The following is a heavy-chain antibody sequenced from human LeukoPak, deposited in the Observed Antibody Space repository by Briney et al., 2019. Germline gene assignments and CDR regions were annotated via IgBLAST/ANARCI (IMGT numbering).Heavy chain of an antibody. Sequence: GRSLRLSCAASGFSFDTHGMHWVRQAPGKGLEWVAVIWYDGSKKYYADSVKGRFTISRDNSKKSLFLQMNSLRAEDTALYYCARDVFADSSGGSFDFWGQGTLVTVSS. CDR2: IWYDGSKK. CDR3: ARDVFADSSGGSFDF. J-gene: IGHJ4*02. CDR1: GFSFDTHG. V-gene: IGHV3-33*01. D-gene: IGHD3-16*01.